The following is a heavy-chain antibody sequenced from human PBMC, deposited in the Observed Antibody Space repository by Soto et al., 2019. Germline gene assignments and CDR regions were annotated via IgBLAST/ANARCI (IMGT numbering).Heavy chain of an antibody. J-gene: IGHJ6*02. V-gene: IGHV3-7*01. CDR1: GFTFSSYW. D-gene: IGHD3-3*01. CDR2: IKQDGSEK. Sequence: EVQLVESGGGLVQPGGSLRLSCAASGFTFSSYWMSWVRQAPGKGLEWVANIKQDGSEKYYVDSVKGRFTISRDNAKNSLYLQMNSLRAEDTAVYYCAGSTNYDFWSGYYTGILYYGMDVWGQGTTVTVSS. CDR3: AGSTNYDFWSGYYTGILYYGMDV.